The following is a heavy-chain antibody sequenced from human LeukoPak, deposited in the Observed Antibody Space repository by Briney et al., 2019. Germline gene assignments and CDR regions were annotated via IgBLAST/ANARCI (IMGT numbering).Heavy chain of an antibody. J-gene: IGHJ4*02. CDR3: AKSYFDYSTYYSYYFNL. Sequence: PSETLSLTCTVSDGSVSSYYWSWIRQPPGRGLEWIGYVYTSGSTNYNPSLKSRVTISVDTSKSQFALKLSSVTAADTAVYYCAKSYFDYSTYYSYYFNLWGQGALVTVSS. D-gene: IGHD4-11*01. V-gene: IGHV4-4*09. CDR2: VYTSGST. CDR1: DGSVSSYY.